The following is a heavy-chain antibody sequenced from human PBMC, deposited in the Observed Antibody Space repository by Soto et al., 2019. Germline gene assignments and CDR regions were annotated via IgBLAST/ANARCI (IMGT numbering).Heavy chain of an antibody. Sequence: SETLSLTCTVSGGSISKYYWSWVRQPPGKGLEWIGEIYHSGSTNYNPSLKSRVTISVDKSKNQFSLKLSSVTAADTAVYYCARVAVAGTRVDYWGQGTLVTVSS. D-gene: IGHD6-19*01. CDR1: GGSISKYY. CDR2: IYHSGST. J-gene: IGHJ4*02. V-gene: IGHV4-4*02. CDR3: ARVAVAGTRVDY.